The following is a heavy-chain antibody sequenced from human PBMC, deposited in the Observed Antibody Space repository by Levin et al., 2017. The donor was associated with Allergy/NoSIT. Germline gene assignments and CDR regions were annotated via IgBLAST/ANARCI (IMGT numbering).Heavy chain of an antibody. J-gene: IGHJ3*02. Sequence: SETLSLTCAVSGGSISSGGYSWSWIRQPPGKGLEWIGYIYHSGSTYYNPSLKSRVTISVDRSKNQFSLKLSSVTAADTAVYYCARGQYYYGSGSYRISDAFDIWGQGTMVTVSS. D-gene: IGHD3-10*01. V-gene: IGHV4-30-2*01. CDR3: ARGQYYYGSGSYRISDAFDI. CDR2: IYHSGST. CDR1: GGSISSGGYS.